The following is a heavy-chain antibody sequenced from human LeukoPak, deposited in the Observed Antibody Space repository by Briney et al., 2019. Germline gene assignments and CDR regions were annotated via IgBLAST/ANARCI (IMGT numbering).Heavy chain of an antibody. Sequence: PGGSLRLSCAASGFTFSSCSMNWVRQAPGKGLEWVSSISSSSSYIYYADSVKGRFTISRDNAKNSLYLQMNSLRAEDTAVYYCARDAVRERWLQFNYFDYWGQGTLVTVSS. CDR3: ARDAVRERWLQFNYFDY. V-gene: IGHV3-21*01. D-gene: IGHD5-24*01. CDR2: ISSSSSYI. J-gene: IGHJ4*02. CDR1: GFTFSSCS.